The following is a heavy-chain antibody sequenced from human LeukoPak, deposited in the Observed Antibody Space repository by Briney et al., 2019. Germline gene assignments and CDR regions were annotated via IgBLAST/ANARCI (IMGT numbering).Heavy chain of an antibody. CDR3: TRHQYDAFEI. J-gene: IGHJ3*02. CDR1: GITVSSYY. V-gene: IGHV3-53*01. CDR2: IYGGGGT. D-gene: IGHD4-11*01. Sequence: GGSLRLSCAASGITVSSYYMSWVRQAPGKGLEWVSVIYGGGGTYYADSAKGRFAISRDNSKNTLYLQISSLRAEDTAIYYCTRHQYDAFEIWGQGTMVTVSS.